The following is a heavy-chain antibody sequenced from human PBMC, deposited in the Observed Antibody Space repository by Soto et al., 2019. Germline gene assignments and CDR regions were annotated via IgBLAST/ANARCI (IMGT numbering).Heavy chain of an antibody. V-gene: IGHV1-3*01. J-gene: IGHJ5*02. CDR3: ARENRWELLRFDP. CDR2: INAGNGNT. CDR1: GYTFTSYA. Sequence: ASVKVSCKASGYTFTSYAMHWVRQAPGQRLEWMGWINAGNGNTKYSQKFQGRVTITRDTSASTAYMELSSLRSEDTAVYYCARENRWELLRFDPWGQGTLVTVSS. D-gene: IGHD1-26*01.